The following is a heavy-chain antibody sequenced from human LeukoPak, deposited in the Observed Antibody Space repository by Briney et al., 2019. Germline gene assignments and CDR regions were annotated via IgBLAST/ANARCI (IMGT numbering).Heavy chain of an antibody. D-gene: IGHD4-17*01. CDR1: GFTFDDYA. CDR2: ISWNSGSI. J-gene: IGHJ4*02. V-gene: IGHV3-9*01. Sequence: PGGSLRLSCAASGFTFDDYAMHWVRQAPGKGLEWVSGISWNSGSIGYADSVKGRFTISRDNAKNSLYLQMNSLRAEDTALYYCAKGADYGGYIFDYWGQGTLVTVSS. CDR3: AKGADYGGYIFDY.